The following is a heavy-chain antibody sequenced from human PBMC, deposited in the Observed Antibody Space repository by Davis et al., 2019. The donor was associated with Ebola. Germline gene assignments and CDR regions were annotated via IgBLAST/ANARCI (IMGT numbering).Heavy chain of an antibody. CDR2: LYYSGVT. Sequence: MPSETLSLTCTVSGGSISNRIHYWGWIRQPPGKGLEWLGSLYYSGVTYDHPSLKSRVTISVDTSKNQFSLRLSSVTAADTAVYYCARHDWNYAIDYWGQGTLVTVSS. CDR3: ARHDWNYAIDY. J-gene: IGHJ4*02. V-gene: IGHV4-39*01. D-gene: IGHD1-7*01. CDR1: GGSISNRIHY.